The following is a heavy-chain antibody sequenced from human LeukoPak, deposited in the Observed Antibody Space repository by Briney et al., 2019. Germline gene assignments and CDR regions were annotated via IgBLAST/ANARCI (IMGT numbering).Heavy chain of an antibody. J-gene: IGHJ5*02. Sequence: GGSLRLSCAASGFTLSGSDMSWVRQAPGGGLQWVSSISSSVSRTFCADSVKGRFTISRDNSKNTLYLQMNNLRAEDTAVYYCAKIPWQQFPWFDPWGQGTLVTVSS. V-gene: IGHV3-23*05. CDR1: GFTLSGSD. CDR3: AKIPWQQFPWFDP. D-gene: IGHD6-13*01. CDR2: ISSSVSRT.